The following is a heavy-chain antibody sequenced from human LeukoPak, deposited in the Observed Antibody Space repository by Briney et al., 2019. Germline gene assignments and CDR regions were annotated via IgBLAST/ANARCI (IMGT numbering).Heavy chain of an antibody. CDR1: GGSISSYY. CDR3: ARWGHCSGGSCYFDY. Sequence: PETLSLTCTVSGGSISSYYWSWIRQPAGKGLEWIGRIYTSGSTNYNPSLKRRVTMSVDTSKNQFSLKLSSVTAADTAVYYCARWGHCSGGSCYFDYWGQGTLVTVSS. D-gene: IGHD2-15*01. V-gene: IGHV4-4*07. CDR2: IYTSGST. J-gene: IGHJ4*02.